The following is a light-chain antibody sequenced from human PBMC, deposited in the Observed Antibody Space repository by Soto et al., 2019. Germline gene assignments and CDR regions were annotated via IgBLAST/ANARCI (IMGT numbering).Light chain of an antibody. CDR2: RSD. Sequence: QSVLTQAPSASGTPGQRVTITCSGRSSNIGSSTVHWFQQLPGTAPKLLSHRSDQRPSGVPDRFSGSKSGTSASLAISGLQSVDEADYYCAAWDEALNGHVFGTGTKLTVL. V-gene: IGLV1-44*01. J-gene: IGLJ1*01. CDR3: AAWDEALNGHV. CDR1: SSNIGSST.